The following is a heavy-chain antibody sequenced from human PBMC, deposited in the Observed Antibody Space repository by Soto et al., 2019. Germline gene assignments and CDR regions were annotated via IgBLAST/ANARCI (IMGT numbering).Heavy chain of an antibody. CDR3: ARNKRGYYDSSGYYTAPFDY. Sequence: SETVSLTCTVSGGSISSGGYYWSWIRQHPGKGLEWIGYIYYSGSTYYNPSLKSRVTISVDTSKNQFSLKLSSVTAADTAVYYCARNKRGYYDSSGYYTAPFDYWGQGTLVTVSS. J-gene: IGHJ4*02. CDR1: GGSISSGGYY. D-gene: IGHD3-22*01. CDR2: IYYSGST. V-gene: IGHV4-31*03.